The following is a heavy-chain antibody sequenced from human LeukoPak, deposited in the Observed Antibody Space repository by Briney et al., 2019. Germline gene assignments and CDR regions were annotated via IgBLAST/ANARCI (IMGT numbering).Heavy chain of an antibody. V-gene: IGHV1-2*02. CDR3: ARGVGYCSSTSCSDYFDY. J-gene: IGHJ4*02. D-gene: IGHD2-2*01. CDR1: GYTFTGYY. Sequence: GASVKVSCKASGYTFTGYYMHWVRQAPGQGLEWMGWINPNNGGTNYAQKFQGRVTMTRDTSISTAYMELSRLRSDDTAVYYCARGVGYCSSTSCSDYFDYWGQGTLVIVSS. CDR2: INPNNGGT.